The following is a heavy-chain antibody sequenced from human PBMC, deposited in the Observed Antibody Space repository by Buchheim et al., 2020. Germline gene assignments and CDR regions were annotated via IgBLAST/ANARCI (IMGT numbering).Heavy chain of an antibody. J-gene: IGHJ6*02. CDR3: ASELTAQWLVRGDYYYGMDV. Sequence: QVQLVESGGGVVQPGRSLRLSCAASGFTFSSYAMHWVRQAPGKGLEWVAVISYDGSNKYYADSVKGRFTISRDNSKNTLYLQMNSLRDEDTAVYYCASELTAQWLVRGDYYYGMDVWGQGTT. V-gene: IGHV3-30-3*01. CDR1: GFTFSSYA. CDR2: ISYDGSNK. D-gene: IGHD6-19*01.